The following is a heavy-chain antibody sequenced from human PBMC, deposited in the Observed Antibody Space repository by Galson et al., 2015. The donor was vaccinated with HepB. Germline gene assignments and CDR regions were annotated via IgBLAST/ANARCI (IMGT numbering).Heavy chain of an antibody. CDR1: GFTFSSYA. CDR2: ISYDGSNK. Sequence: SLRLSCAASGFTFSSYAMHWVRQAPGKGLEWVAVISYDGSNKYYADSAKGRFTISRDNSKNTLYLQMNSLRAEDTAVYYCARDLQKLVDYYYYGMDVWGQGTTVTVSS. J-gene: IGHJ6*02. CDR3: ARDLQKLVDYYYYGMDV. V-gene: IGHV3-30-3*01. D-gene: IGHD6-6*01.